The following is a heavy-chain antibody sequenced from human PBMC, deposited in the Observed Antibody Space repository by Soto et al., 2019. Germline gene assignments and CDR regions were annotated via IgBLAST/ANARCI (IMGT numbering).Heavy chain of an antibody. CDR3: VKEANPFINTLVVLIFDY. Sequence: GGSLRLSCSASGFTFSMHSMHWVRQTPGKALEYVSAISRDGRSTFYADSVKGRFTISRDNSKNTLYLRMSSLRSDDTAVYYCVKEANPFINTLVVLIFDYWGQRTQVTVSS. CDR1: GFTFSMHS. J-gene: IGHJ4*02. D-gene: IGHD3-22*01. V-gene: IGHV3-64D*08. CDR2: ISRDGRST.